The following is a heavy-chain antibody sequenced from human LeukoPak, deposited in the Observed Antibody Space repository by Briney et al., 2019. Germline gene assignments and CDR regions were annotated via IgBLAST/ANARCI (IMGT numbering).Heavy chain of an antibody. D-gene: IGHD2-2*01. CDR3: ARDGHCSSTSCDAFDI. J-gene: IGHJ3*02. CDR1: GGTFSSYA. CDR2: FIPIFGTA. V-gene: IGHV1-69*01. Sequence: ASVKVSCKASGGTFSSYAISWVRQAPGQGLEWMGGFIPIFGTANYAQKFQGRVTITADESTSTAYMELSSLRSEDTAVYYCARDGHCSSTSCDAFDIWGQGTMVTVSS.